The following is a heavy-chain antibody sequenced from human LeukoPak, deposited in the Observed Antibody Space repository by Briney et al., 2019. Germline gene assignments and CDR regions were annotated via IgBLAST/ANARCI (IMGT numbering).Heavy chain of an antibody. D-gene: IGHD3-22*01. J-gene: IGHJ4*02. Sequence: SETLSLTCTVSGGPISSGDYYWSWIRQHPGKGLEWIGNIYYSGSTYYNPSLKSRVTISVDTSKSQFSLKLSSVTAADTAVYYCAREGYDSSYYYYLDYWGQGTLVTFSS. CDR2: IYYSGST. CDR3: AREGYDSSYYYYLDY. V-gene: IGHV4-31*03. CDR1: GGPISSGDYY.